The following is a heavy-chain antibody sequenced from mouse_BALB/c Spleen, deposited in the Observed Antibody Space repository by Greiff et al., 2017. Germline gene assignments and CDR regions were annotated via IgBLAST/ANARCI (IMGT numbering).Heavy chain of an antibody. CDR2: IDTSDSYT. V-gene: IGHV1-69*01. CDR1: GYTFTDYW. D-gene: IGHD1-2*01. Sequence: VQLQQPGAELVMPGASVKMSCKASGYTFTDYWMHWVKQRPGQGLEWIGAIDTSDSYTSYNQKFKGKATLTVDESSSTAYMQLSSLTSEDSAVYYCARKDYGYDRWGQGTTLTVSS. J-gene: IGHJ2*01. CDR3: ARKDYGYDR.